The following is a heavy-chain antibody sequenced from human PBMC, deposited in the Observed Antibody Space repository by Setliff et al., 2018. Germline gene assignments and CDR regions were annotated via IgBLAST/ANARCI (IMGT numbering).Heavy chain of an antibody. J-gene: IGHJ5*02. V-gene: IGHV4-61*09. CDR2: VYVGGNT. CDR1: GVSIANNASY. CDR3: VSTPGEQWLAPNWFDP. D-gene: IGHD6-19*01. Sequence: TLSLTCNVSGVSIANNASYWSWIRQPAGKTLEWIGQVYVGGNTYYNPSFESRVSISVDRSNNQFSLKLNSVTAADTALYYCVSTPGEQWLAPNWFDPWGQGTQVTVSS.